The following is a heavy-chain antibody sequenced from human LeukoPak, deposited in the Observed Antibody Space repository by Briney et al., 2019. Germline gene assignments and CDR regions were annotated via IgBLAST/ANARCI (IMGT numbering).Heavy chain of an antibody. J-gene: IGHJ5*02. CDR3: TTERCSSTSCSPDP. Sequence: PGGSLRLSCAASGFTFSNAWMSWVRQAPGKGLEWVGRIKSKTDGGTTDYAAPVKGRFTIPRDDSKNTLYLQMNSLKTEDTAVYYCTTERCSSTSCSPDPWGQGTLVTVSS. D-gene: IGHD2-2*01. CDR1: GFTFSNAW. CDR2: IKSKTDGGTT. V-gene: IGHV3-15*01.